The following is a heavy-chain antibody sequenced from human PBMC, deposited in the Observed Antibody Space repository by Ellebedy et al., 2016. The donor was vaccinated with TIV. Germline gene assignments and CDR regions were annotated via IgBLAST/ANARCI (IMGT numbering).Heavy chain of an antibody. V-gene: IGHV1-18*01. D-gene: IGHD2-2*01. J-gene: IGHJ6*02. Sequence: ASVKVSCMASGYTFSSFGISWVRQAPGQGLEWMGWISAYNGDTQSAQKIQDRVIMTTDTSTTTAYMELRSLRLDDTAVYYCAREGDIVVVPAAIHLYGMDVWGQGTTVTVSS. CDR2: ISAYNGDT. CDR3: AREGDIVVVPAAIHLYGMDV. CDR1: GYTFSSFG.